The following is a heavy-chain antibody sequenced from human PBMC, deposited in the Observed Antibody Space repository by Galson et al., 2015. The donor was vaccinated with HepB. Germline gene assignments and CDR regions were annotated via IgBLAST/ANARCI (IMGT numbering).Heavy chain of an antibody. CDR3: ARDRGAPMIVVVHDAFDI. CDR1: GFTFSSYW. CDR2: INSDGSST. J-gene: IGHJ3*02. Sequence: SLRLSCAASGFTFSSYWMHWVRQAPGKGLVWVSRINSDGSSTSYADSVKGRFTISRDNAKNTLYLQMNSLRAEDTAVYYCARDRGAPMIVVVHDAFDIWGQGTTVTVSS. V-gene: IGHV3-74*01. D-gene: IGHD3-22*01.